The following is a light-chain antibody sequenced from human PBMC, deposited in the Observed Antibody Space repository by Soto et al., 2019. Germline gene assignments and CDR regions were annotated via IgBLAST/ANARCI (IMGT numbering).Light chain of an antibody. CDR2: DAS. CDR3: QQRSNWPPALT. V-gene: IGKV3-11*01. CDR1: QSVSTY. Sequence: EIVLTQSPATLSLSPGERATLSCRASQSVSTYLVWYQQKPGQAPRLLIYDASNRATGIPARFSGSGSGTDFTLTISGLEPEDFAVYYCQQRSNWPPALTFGGGTKVDIK. J-gene: IGKJ4*01.